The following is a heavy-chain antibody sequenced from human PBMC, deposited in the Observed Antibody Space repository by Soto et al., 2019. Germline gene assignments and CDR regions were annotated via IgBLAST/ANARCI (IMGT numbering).Heavy chain of an antibody. CDR3: AAGGGLPRYY. V-gene: IGHV4-30-2*01. CDR2: IYHSGST. CDR1: GGSISSGGYS. Sequence: QLQLQESGSGLVKPSQTLSLTCAVSGGSISSGGYSWSWIRQPPGKGLEWIGYIYHSGSTYYHPSLKSRVIISVDRSKDQCSLKLSSVTAADTAVYYCAAGGGLPRYYWGQGTLVTVSS. J-gene: IGHJ4*02. D-gene: IGHD5-12*01.